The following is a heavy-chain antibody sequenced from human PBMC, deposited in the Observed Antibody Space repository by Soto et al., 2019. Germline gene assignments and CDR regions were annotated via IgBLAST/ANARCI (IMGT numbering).Heavy chain of an antibody. CDR3: ARDGRFSGFSGYYSYAMDV. J-gene: IGHJ6*02. D-gene: IGHD3-10*01. V-gene: IGHV3-30*04. CDR2: ISSGDTDT. Sequence: QVQLVESEGGVVQPGMSLRLSCAASGFTFSYYGLHWVRQAPGKGLEWVAVISSGDTDTYYVDSVKGRFTISRDNSKNTLYLQMNSLKAEDTAVYYCARDGRFSGFSGYYSYAMDVWGQGTTVIVSS. CDR1: GFTFSYYG.